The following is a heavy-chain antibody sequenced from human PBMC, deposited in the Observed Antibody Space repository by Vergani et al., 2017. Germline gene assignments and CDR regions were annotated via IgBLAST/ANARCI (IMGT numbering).Heavy chain of an antibody. J-gene: IGHJ4*02. D-gene: IGHD6-13*01. CDR2: IYHSGST. CDR3: ARGGISWLIDY. CDR1: GYSISSGYY. Sequence: QVQLQESGPGLVKPSETLSLTCTVSGYSISSGYYWGWIRQPPGKGLEWIGSIYHSGSTYYNPSLKSRVTISVDTSKNQFSLKLSSVTAADTAVYYCARGGISWLIDYWGQGTLVTVSS. V-gene: IGHV4-38-2*02.